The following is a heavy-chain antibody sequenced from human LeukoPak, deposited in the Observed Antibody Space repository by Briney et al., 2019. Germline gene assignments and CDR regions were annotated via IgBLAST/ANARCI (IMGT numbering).Heavy chain of an antibody. CDR2: ISYDGSNK. Sequence: PGRSLRLSCAASGFTFSSYGMHWVRQAPGKGLEWVAVISYDGSNKYYADPVKGRFTISRDNSKNTLYLQMNSLRVEDTAVYYCAIYYDSSGYETMNAFDIWGQGTMVTVSS. D-gene: IGHD3-22*01. V-gene: IGHV3-30*03. CDR3: AIYYDSSGYETMNAFDI. CDR1: GFTFSSYG. J-gene: IGHJ3*02.